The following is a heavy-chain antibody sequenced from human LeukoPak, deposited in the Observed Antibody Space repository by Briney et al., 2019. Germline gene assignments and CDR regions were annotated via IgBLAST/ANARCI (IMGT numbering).Heavy chain of an antibody. CDR1: GFTFDDYG. Sequence: AGGSLRLSCAASGFTFDDYGMSWVRQAPGKGLEWVAGNNWNGGSTGYADSVKGRFTISRDNAKNSLYLQMNSLRAEDTALYYCARGNYYDSSGYLYYWGQGTLVTVSS. CDR2: NNWNGGST. D-gene: IGHD3-22*01. J-gene: IGHJ4*02. CDR3: ARGNYYDSSGYLYY. V-gene: IGHV3-20*04.